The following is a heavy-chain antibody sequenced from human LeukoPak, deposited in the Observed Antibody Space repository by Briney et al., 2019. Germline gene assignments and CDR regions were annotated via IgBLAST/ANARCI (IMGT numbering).Heavy chain of an antibody. J-gene: IGHJ4*02. D-gene: IGHD5-18*01. Sequence: SQNLSLTCTVSGGSISSGSYYWSWIRQPAGKGLEWIGRIYTSGSTNYNPSLKSRVTISIDTSKNQFSLKLSSVTAADTAVYYCASGAPRSGFYWGQGTLVTVSS. V-gene: IGHV4-61*02. CDR1: GGSISSGSYY. CDR2: IYTSGST. CDR3: ASGAPRSGFY.